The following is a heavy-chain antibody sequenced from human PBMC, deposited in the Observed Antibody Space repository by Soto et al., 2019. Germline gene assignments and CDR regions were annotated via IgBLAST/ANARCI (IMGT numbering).Heavy chain of an antibody. Sequence: QVQLVQSGAEVKKPGSSVKVSCKASGGTFSSYAISWVRQAPGQGLEWMGGIIPIFGTADYAQKFQGRVKMTADESTSTAYMELSSLRSEDTAVYYCASHYDSSGYYYRGLDYWGQGTLVTVSS. J-gene: IGHJ4*02. CDR2: IIPIFGTA. V-gene: IGHV1-69*12. CDR1: GGTFSSYA. CDR3: ASHYDSSGYYYRGLDY. D-gene: IGHD3-22*01.